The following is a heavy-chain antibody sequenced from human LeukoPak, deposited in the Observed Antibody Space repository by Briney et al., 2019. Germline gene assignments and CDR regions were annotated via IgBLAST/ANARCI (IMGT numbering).Heavy chain of an antibody. CDR3: ASRATVTTDRFWFDP. Sequence: GVSLRLSCAASGFTFSSYAMSWVRQAPGKGLKWVSVIYSGGSTYYADSVKGRFTISRDNSKNTLYLQMNSLRAEDTAVYYCASRATVTTDRFWFDPWGQGTLVTVSS. CDR2: IYSGGST. J-gene: IGHJ5*02. V-gene: IGHV3-53*01. D-gene: IGHD4-11*01. CDR1: GFTFSSYA.